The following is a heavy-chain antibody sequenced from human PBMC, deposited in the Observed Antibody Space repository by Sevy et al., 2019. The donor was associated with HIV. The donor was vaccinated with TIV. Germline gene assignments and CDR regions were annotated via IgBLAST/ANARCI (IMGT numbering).Heavy chain of an antibody. D-gene: IGHD3-10*01. V-gene: IGHV5-51*01. CDR1: GYTFTSYW. CDR3: TRSRGDGYNEFDY. J-gene: IGHJ4*02. Sequence: GGSLKISCKGSGYTFTSYWIGWVRQMPGKGLEWMGIIYPGDSDIRYSPSFQGQVTISADKSINTAFLQWSSLKASDTAIYYCTRSRGDGYNEFDYWGQGTLVTVSS. CDR2: IYPGDSDI.